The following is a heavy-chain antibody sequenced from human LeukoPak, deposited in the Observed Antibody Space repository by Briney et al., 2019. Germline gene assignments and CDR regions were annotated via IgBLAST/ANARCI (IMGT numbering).Heavy chain of an antibody. CDR2: IYYSGTT. V-gene: IGHV4-39*07. CDR1: GGSISSGSFY. CDR3: ARAVYRDDAFDT. Sequence: PSETLSLTCTVPGGSISSGSFYWGWIRQPPGKGLEWIGSIYYSGTTHYNPSLKSRVTISVDTSKNQFSLKLSSVTAADTAVYYCARAVYRDDAFDTWGQGTMVTVSS. D-gene: IGHD1-1*01. J-gene: IGHJ3*02.